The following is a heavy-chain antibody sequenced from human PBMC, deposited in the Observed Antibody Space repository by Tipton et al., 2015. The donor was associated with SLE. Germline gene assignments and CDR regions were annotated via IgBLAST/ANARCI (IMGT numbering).Heavy chain of an antibody. CDR3: ASAGVVVAAEAFDI. CDR2: INHSGST. V-gene: IGHV4-34*01. D-gene: IGHD2-15*01. CDR1: GGSFSGYY. J-gene: IGHJ3*02. Sequence: TLSLTCAVYGGSFSGYYWSWIRQPPGKGLEWIGEINHSGSTNYNPSLKSRVTISVDTSKNQFSLKLSSVTAADTAVYYCASAGVVVAAEAFDIWGQGTMVTVSS.